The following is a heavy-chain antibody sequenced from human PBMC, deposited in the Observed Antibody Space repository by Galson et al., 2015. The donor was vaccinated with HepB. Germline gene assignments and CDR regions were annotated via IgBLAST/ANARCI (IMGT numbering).Heavy chain of an antibody. CDR2: ISSSTSYT. CDR3: ARDRDGYNWHDY. V-gene: IGHV3-11*06. Sequence: SLRLSCAASGFTFSDYYMSWIRQAPGKGLEWVSYISSSTSYTNYADSVKGRFTISRDNAKNSLSLQMNSLRAEDTAVYYCARDRDGYNWHDYWGQGTLVTVSS. J-gene: IGHJ4*02. CDR1: GFTFSDYY. D-gene: IGHD5-24*01.